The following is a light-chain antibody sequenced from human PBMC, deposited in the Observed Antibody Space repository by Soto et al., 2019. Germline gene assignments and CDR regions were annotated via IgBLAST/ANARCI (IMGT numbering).Light chain of an antibody. CDR2: DVS. V-gene: IGLV2-14*01. J-gene: IGLJ1*01. CDR1: SSDVGGYNY. CDR3: SSYTRSSFYV. Sequence: QSALTQPASVSGSPGQSITISCTGTSSDVGGYNYVSWYQQHPGEAPKLMIYDVSNRPSGVSNRFSGSKSGNTASLTISGLQAEDAADYYCSSYTRSSFYVFGTGTKVTVL.